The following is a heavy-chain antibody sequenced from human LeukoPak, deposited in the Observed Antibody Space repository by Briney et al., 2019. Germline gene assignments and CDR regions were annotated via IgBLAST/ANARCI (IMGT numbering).Heavy chain of an antibody. V-gene: IGHV6-1*01. CDR3: ARDLTAIAGVPGDYFDH. CDR1: GDSVSSNSAA. Sequence: SQTLSLTCAISGDSVSSNSAAWNWIRQSPSRGLEWLGRTNYRSKWYNDYAVSVKSRITINPDTSKNQFSLQLNSVTPEDTAVYYCARDLTAIAGVPGDYFDHWGQGTLVTISS. J-gene: IGHJ4*02. D-gene: IGHD6-13*01. CDR2: TNYRSKWYN.